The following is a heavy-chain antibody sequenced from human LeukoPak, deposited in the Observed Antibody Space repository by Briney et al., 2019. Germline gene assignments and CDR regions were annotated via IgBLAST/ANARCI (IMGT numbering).Heavy chain of an antibody. CDR1: GGTFSSYA. V-gene: IGHV1-69*04. Sequence: SVKVSCKASGGTFSSYAISWVRQAPGQGLEWMGRIIPILGIANYAQKFQGRVTITADKSTSTAYMELSSLRSEDTAVYYCARDPGVVTAANYYYYGMDVWGQGTTVTVSS. D-gene: IGHD2-2*01. J-gene: IGHJ6*02. CDR2: IIPILGIA. CDR3: ARDPGVVTAANYYYYGMDV.